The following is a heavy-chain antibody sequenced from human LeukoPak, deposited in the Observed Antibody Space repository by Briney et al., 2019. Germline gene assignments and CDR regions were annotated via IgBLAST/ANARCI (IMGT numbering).Heavy chain of an antibody. CDR3: ARLREITFGGVIGIDY. D-gene: IGHD3-16*02. V-gene: IGHV3-53*01. Sequence: PGGSLRLSCAASGFTVSSNYMSWVRQAPGKGLEWVSVIYSGGSTYYADSVKGRFTISRDNSKNTLYLQMNSLRAEDTAVYYCARLREITFGGVIGIDYWGQGTLVTVSS. CDR2: IYSGGST. CDR1: GFTVSSNY. J-gene: IGHJ4*02.